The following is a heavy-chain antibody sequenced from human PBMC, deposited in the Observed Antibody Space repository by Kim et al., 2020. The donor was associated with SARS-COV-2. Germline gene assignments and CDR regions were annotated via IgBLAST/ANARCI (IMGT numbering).Heavy chain of an antibody. J-gene: IGHJ6*02. Sequence: SETLSLTCAVYGGSFSGYYWSWIRQPPGKGLEWIGEINHSGSTNYNPSLKSRVTISVDTSKNQFSLKLSSVTAADTAVYYCARLWFGELWGRYYYYYYGMDVWGQGTTVTVSS. D-gene: IGHD3-10*01. V-gene: IGHV4-34*01. CDR2: INHSGST. CDR1: GGSFSGYY. CDR3: ARLWFGELWGRYYYYYYGMDV.